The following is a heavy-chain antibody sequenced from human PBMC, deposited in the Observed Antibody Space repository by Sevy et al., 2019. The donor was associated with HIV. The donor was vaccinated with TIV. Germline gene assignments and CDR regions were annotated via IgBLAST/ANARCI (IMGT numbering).Heavy chain of an antibody. CDR2: IKEDGSEK. V-gene: IGHV3-7*03. D-gene: IGHD3-10*01. CDR3: ARDWRGYIGSGSDYYYYGMDV. CDR1: GFAFNSYW. Sequence: GGSLRLSCAASGFAFNSYWMSWDRQAPGMGLQWVGTIKEDGSEKYYVHSMKGRFTISRDNAKNSLYLQMNSLRAEDTAVYYCARDWRGYIGSGSDYYYYGMDVWGQGTTVTVSS. J-gene: IGHJ6*02.